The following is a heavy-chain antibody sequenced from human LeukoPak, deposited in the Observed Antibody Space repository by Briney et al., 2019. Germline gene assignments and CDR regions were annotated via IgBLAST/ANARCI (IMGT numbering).Heavy chain of an antibody. CDR1: GFTFSSYA. Sequence: GGSLRLSCAASGFTFSSYAMSWVRQAPGKGLEWVSAISGSGGSTYYADSVKGRFTISRDNSRNTLYLQMNSLRAEDTAVYYCAKARSYSSSALYFDYWGQGTLVTVSS. V-gene: IGHV3-23*01. D-gene: IGHD6-13*01. CDR2: ISGSGGST. J-gene: IGHJ4*02. CDR3: AKARSYSSSALYFDY.